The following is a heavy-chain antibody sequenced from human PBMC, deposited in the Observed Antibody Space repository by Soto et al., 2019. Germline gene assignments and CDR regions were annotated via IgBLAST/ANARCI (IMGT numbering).Heavy chain of an antibody. J-gene: IGHJ4*02. CDR2: INHSGST. D-gene: IGHD1-1*01. CDR3: ARGLERTSFYFDY. Sequence: SETLSLTCAVYGGSFSGYYWSWIRQPPGKGLEWIGEINHSGSTNYNPSLKSRVTISVDTSKNQFSLKLSSVTAADTAVYYCARGLERTSFYFDYWGQGTLVNVSS. V-gene: IGHV4-34*01. CDR1: GGSFSGYY.